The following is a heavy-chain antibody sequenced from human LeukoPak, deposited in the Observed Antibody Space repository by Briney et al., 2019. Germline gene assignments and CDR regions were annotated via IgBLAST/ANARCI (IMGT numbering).Heavy chain of an antibody. CDR2: IIPIFGTA. D-gene: IGHD2-15*01. J-gene: IGHJ4*02. CDR1: GGTFSSYA. CDR3: ARSEELGYCSGGSCYSADY. Sequence: HWASVKVSCKASGGTFSSYAISWVRQAPGQGLEWMGGIIPIFGTANYAQKFQGRVTITADESTSTAYMELSSLRSEDTAVYYCARSEELGYCSGGSCYSADYWGQGTLVTVSS. V-gene: IGHV1-69*01.